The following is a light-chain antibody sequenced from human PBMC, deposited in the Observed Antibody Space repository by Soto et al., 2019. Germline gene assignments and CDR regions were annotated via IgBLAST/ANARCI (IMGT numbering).Light chain of an antibody. J-gene: IGKJ4*01. CDR1: QGISNY. V-gene: IGKV1-33*01. Sequence: DIQMTQSPSSLSASVGDRVTITCQASQGISNYLNSYQQKPGKAPKLLIYDASNLETGVPSRFSGSGSGTDFTFTISSLQPEDIATYYCQQYDNLPLTFGGGTKVEIK. CDR2: DAS. CDR3: QQYDNLPLT.